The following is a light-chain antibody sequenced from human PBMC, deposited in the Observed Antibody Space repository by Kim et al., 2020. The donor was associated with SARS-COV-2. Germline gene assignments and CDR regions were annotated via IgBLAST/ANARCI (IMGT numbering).Light chain of an antibody. CDR3: MQALQTHVT. CDR1: QSLLHSNGYNY. J-gene: IGKJ2*01. V-gene: IGKV2-28*01. CDR2: LGS. Sequence: DIVMTQSPLSLPVTPGEPASISCRSSQSLLHSNGYNYLDWYLQKPGQSPQPLIYLGSNRASGVPDRFSGSGSGTDFTLKISRVEAEDVGVYYRMQALQTHVTVGLGTKLEI.